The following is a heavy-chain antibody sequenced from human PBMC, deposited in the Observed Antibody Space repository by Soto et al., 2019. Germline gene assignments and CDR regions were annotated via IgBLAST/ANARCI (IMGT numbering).Heavy chain of an antibody. D-gene: IGHD3-22*01. CDR2: IIPVFGTP. CDR3: ARGDATKIIVTTYYSLDV. V-gene: IGHV1-69*13. CDR1: RGGFGYCC. J-gene: IGHJ6*02. Sequence: GTSVKVSWKDSRGGFGYCCSCWVRQAPGQGLEWMGGIIPVFGTPHYAQKFQDRVTITADESTSTVYMEVSSLTSDDTAVYYCARGDATKIIVTTYYSLDVWGQGTTVTVSS.